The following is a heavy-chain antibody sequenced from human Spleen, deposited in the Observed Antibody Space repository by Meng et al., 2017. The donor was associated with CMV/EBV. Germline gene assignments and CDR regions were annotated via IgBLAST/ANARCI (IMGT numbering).Heavy chain of an antibody. J-gene: IGHJ4*02. D-gene: IGHD4-11*01. CDR3: ARRPYNNFAFGY. Sequence: GESLKISCKTSGYTFTFYWIGWVRQMPGKGLEWMGSIYPGDSDTRYSPSFQGQVTISADKSISTPYLQWSSLKASDTAMYYCARRPYNNFAFGYWGQGTLVTVSS. CDR2: IYPGDSDT. CDR1: GYTFTFYW. V-gene: IGHV5-51*01.